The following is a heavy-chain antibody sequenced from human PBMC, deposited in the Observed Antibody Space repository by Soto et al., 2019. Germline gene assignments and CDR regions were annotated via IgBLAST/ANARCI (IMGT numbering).Heavy chain of an antibody. CDR1: GGSISSYY. J-gene: IGHJ5*02. Sequence: SETLSLTCTVSGGSISSYYWSWIRQPPGKGLEWIGYIYYSGSTNYNPSPKSRVTISVETSKNQFCLKLSSVTAADTAVYYCARGYCSGGSCYTPEDNWFDPWGQGTLVTVSS. V-gene: IGHV4-59*01. D-gene: IGHD2-15*01. CDR3: ARGYCSGGSCYTPEDNWFDP. CDR2: IYYSGST.